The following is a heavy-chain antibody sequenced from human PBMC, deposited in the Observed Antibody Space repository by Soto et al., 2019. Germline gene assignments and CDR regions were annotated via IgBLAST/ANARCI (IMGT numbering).Heavy chain of an antibody. V-gene: IGHV3-30-3*01. CDR1: RFTFSSYS. CDR3: ATDGYYVDVSVHYQGGALNI. J-gene: IGHJ3*02. Sequence: PGGSLRLSCAASRFTFSSYSMHWVRQAPGKGLEWVAVISYDGSNKYYADSVKGRFTISRDNYKNTLYVQMNSLRAEDTAVYYRATDGYYVDVSVHYQGGALNIWGRGTMVSVSS. CDR2: ISYDGSNK. D-gene: IGHD3-16*01.